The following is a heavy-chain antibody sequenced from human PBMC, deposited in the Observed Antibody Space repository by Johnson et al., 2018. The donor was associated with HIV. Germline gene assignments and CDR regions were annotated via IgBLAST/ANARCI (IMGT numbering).Heavy chain of an antibody. CDR2: ISNDGSNK. V-gene: IGHV3-30*19. D-gene: IGHD6-6*01. CDR3: ARELLGSSSPDAFDI. CDR1: GFTFSSYG. Sequence: QVQLVESGGGVVQPGRSLRLSCAASGFTFSSYGMHWVRQAPGKGLEWVVVISNDGSNKYYADSVKGRFTISRDNSNNTLYLQMNSLRPEDTALYYCARELLGSSSPDAFDIWGQGTMVTVSS. J-gene: IGHJ3*02.